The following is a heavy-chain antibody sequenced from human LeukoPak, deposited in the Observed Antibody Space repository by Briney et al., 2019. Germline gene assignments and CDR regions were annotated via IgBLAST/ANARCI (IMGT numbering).Heavy chain of an antibody. D-gene: IGHD3-22*01. CDR1: GYTLTELS. CDR2: FDPEDGET. J-gene: IGHJ4*02. CDR3: ATGGYYYDSSGYSY. Sequence: GASVKVSCKVSGYTLTELSMHWVRQAPGNGLEWMGGFDPEDGETIYAQKFQGRVTMTEDTSTDTAYMELSSLRSEDTAVYYCATGGYYYDSSGYSYWGQGTLVTVSS. V-gene: IGHV1-24*01.